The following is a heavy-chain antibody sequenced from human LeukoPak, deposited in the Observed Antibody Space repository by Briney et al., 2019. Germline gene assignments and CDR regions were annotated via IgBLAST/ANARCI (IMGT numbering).Heavy chain of an antibody. CDR1: GYTFTGYY. J-gene: IGHJ4*02. Sequence: EASVKVSCKASGYTFTGYYVHWVRQAPGQGLEWMGWINPNSGGTNYAQKFQGRVTMTRDTSISTAYMELSRLRSDDTAVCYCARPAAGDYDDYWGQGTLVTVSS. V-gene: IGHV1-2*02. D-gene: IGHD4-17*01. CDR3: ARPAAGDYDDY. CDR2: INPNSGGT.